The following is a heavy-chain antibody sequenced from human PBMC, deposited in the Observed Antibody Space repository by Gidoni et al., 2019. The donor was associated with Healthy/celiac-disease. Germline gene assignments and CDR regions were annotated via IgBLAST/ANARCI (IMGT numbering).Heavy chain of an antibody. CDR2: INPSGGST. CDR1: GYTFTSYY. Sequence: QVQLVQSGAEVKKPGASVNVSFQASGYTFTSYYMHWVRQAPGQGLEWMGIINPSGGSTSYAQKFQGRVTMTRDTSTSTVYMELSSLRSEDTAVYYCARSPYDYIWGSYRESFDYWGQGTLVTVSS. J-gene: IGHJ4*02. CDR3: ARSPYDYIWGSYRESFDY. V-gene: IGHV1-46*01. D-gene: IGHD3-16*02.